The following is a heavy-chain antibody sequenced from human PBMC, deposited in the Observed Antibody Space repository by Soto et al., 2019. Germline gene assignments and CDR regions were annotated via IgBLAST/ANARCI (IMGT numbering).Heavy chain of an antibody. Sequence: GGSLRLSCAASGFTFSNAWMSWVRQAPGKGLEWVGRIKSKTDGGTTDYAAPVKGRFTISRDDSKNTLYLQMNSLKTEDTAVYYCTTEPKRRSYRFDYWGQGTLVTVSS. CDR3: TTEPKRRSYRFDY. CDR1: GFTFSNAW. J-gene: IGHJ4*02. CDR2: IKSKTDGGTT. V-gene: IGHV3-15*01. D-gene: IGHD3-16*02.